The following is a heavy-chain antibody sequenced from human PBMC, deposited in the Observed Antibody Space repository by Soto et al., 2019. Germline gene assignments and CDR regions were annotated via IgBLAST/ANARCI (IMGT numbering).Heavy chain of an antibody. V-gene: IGHV3-21*01. CDR3: AREAAAGTGNYYGMDV. D-gene: IGHD6-13*01. CDR1: GFTFSSYS. J-gene: IGHJ6*02. Sequence: EVQLVESGGGLVKPGGSLRLSCAASGFTFSSYSMNWVRQAPGKGLEWVSSISSSSSYIYYADSVKGRFTISRDNAKNSLYLQMNSLRAEDTAVYYCAREAAAGTGNYYGMDVWGQGTTVTVSS. CDR2: ISSSSSYI.